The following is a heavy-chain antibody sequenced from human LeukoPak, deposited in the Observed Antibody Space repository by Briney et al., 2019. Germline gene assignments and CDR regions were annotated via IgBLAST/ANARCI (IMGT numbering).Heavy chain of an antibody. CDR1: GGSISSGSYY. CDR3: ARETYYYDSSGPL. CDR2: IYTSGST. V-gene: IGHV4-61*02. J-gene: IGHJ4*02. D-gene: IGHD3-22*01. Sequence: SETLSLTCTVSGGSISSGSYYWSWIRQPAGKGLEWIGRIYTSGSTNYNPSLKSRVTISVDTSKNQFSLKLSSVTAADTAVYYCARETYYYDSSGPLRGQGTLVTVSS.